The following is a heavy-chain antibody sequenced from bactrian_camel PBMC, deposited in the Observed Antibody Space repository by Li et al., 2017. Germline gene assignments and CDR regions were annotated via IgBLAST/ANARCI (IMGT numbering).Heavy chain of an antibody. CDR2: IHSAGHYT. CDR3: AADRDVNIPPSLSLDSSRYNN. D-gene: IGHD6*01. J-gene: IGHJ4*01. Sequence: DVQLVESGGGSVQAGGSLRLSCTASGISSYFMGWFRQAPGKEREGVATIHSAGHYTRYAYSVKGRFTLSQDNAKKTVYLQMDSLKPEDTAMYYCAADRDVNIPPSLSLDSSRYNNWGQGTQVTVS. V-gene: IGHV3S40*01. CDR1: GISSYF.